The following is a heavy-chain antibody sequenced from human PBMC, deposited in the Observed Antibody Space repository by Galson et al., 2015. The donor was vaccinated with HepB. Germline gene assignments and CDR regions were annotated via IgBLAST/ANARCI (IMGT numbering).Heavy chain of an antibody. Sequence: SVKVSCKASGGTFSSYAISWVRQAPGQGLEWMGGIIPIFGTANYAQKFQGRVTITADESTSTAYMELSSLRSEDTAVYYCATGSYCSSTSCYPHSGADYYYYGMDVWGQGTTVTVSS. D-gene: IGHD2-2*01. CDR2: IIPIFGTA. CDR3: ATGSYCSSTSCYPHSGADYYYYGMDV. CDR1: GGTFSSYA. V-gene: IGHV1-69*13. J-gene: IGHJ6*02.